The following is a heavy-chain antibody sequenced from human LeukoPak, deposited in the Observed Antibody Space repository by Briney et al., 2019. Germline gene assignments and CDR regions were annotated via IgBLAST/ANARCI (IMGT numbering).Heavy chain of an antibody. J-gene: IGHJ5*02. D-gene: IGHD3-16*01. V-gene: IGHV4-39*01. CDR2: IYYSGST. Sequence: SETLSLTCTVSGGSISSSSYYWGWIRQPPGEGLEWIGSIYYSGSTYYNPSLKSRVTISVDTSKNQFSLKLSSVTAADTAVYYCARHLGTNGSTRFDPWGQGTLVTVSS. CDR1: GGSISSSSYY. CDR3: ARHLGTNGSTRFDP.